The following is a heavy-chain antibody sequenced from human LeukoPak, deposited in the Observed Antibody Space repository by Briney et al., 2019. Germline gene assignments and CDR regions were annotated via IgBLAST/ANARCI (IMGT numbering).Heavy chain of an antibody. CDR2: ISGSGGST. D-gene: IGHD2-2*01. J-gene: IGHJ4*02. V-gene: IGHV3-23*01. CDR3: AKDRGLVPAAMYRADY. Sequence: GGSLRLSCAASGFTFSSYAMSWVRQAPGKGLEWVSAISGSGGSTYYADSVKGRFTISRDNSKNTLYLQMTSLRAEDTAVYYCAKDRGLVPAAMYRADYWGQGTLVTVSS. CDR1: GFTFSSYA.